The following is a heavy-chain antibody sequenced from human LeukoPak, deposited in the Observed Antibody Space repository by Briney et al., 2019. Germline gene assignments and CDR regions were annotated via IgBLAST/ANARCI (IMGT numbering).Heavy chain of an antibody. CDR1: GGSFSGYY. Sequence: SETLSLTCAVYGGSFSGYYWSWIRQPPGKGLEWIGEINHSGSTNYNPSLKSRVTISVDTSKNQFSLKLSSVTAADTAVYYCARHSEEWLPKIDYWGQGNLVTVSS. D-gene: IGHD6-19*01. CDR2: INHSGST. J-gene: IGHJ4*02. V-gene: IGHV4-34*01. CDR3: ARHSEEWLPKIDY.